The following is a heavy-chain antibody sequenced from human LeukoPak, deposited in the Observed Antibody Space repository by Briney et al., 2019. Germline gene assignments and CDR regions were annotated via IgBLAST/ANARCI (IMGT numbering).Heavy chain of an antibody. CDR1: GGSISSYY. CDR3: ARDLSGIAGYTYGRGIDY. Sequence: PSETLSLTCTVSGGSISSYYWSWIRQPPGKGLEWIGYIYYSASTKYNPSLKSRVTIPEDTAKNQFSLKLNSVTAADTAVYYCARDLSGIAGYTYGRGIDYWGQGTLVTVSS. D-gene: IGHD5-18*01. V-gene: IGHV4-59*01. CDR2: IYYSAST. J-gene: IGHJ4*02.